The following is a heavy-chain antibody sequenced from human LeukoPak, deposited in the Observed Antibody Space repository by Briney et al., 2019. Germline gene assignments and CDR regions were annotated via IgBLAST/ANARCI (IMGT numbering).Heavy chain of an antibody. CDR2: IRYDGSNK. J-gene: IGHJ4*02. Sequence: GGSLRLSCAASGFTFSSYGMHWVRQAPGKGLEWVAFIRYDGSNKYYADSVKGRFTISRDNSKNTLYLQMNSLRAEDTAVYYCARSTYYYDSSGYRYFDYWGQGTLVTVSS. D-gene: IGHD3-22*01. V-gene: IGHV3-30*02. CDR1: GFTFSSYG. CDR3: ARSTYYYDSSGYRYFDY.